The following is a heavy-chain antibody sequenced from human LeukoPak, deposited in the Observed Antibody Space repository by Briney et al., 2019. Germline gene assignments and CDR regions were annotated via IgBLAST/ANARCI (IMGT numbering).Heavy chain of an antibody. D-gene: IGHD3-10*01. CDR1: GGSISSSSYY. CDR3: ARERVRGVPDV. V-gene: IGHV4-39*02. Sequence: PSETLSLTCTVSGGSISSSSYYWGWIRQPPGKGLEWIGSIYYSGSTYYNPSLKSRVTISVDTSKNQFSLKLSSVTATDTAVYYCARERVRGVPDVWGQGTTVTVSS. J-gene: IGHJ6*02. CDR2: IYYSGST.